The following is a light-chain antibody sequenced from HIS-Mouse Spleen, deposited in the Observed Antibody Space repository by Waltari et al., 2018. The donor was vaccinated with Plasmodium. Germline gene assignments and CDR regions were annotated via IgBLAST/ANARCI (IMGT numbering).Light chain of an antibody. Sequence: SYELTQPPSVPVSPGQTARITCSGDALPTNNAYWYQYKSGQPPVLVIHEDSKRPAGSPGGCSVASSEQMATLTISGAQVEDEADHYGYSADSSGNHRVFGGGTKLTVL. CDR2: EDS. CDR1: ALPTNN. CDR3: YSADSSGNHRV. V-gene: IGLV3-10*01. J-gene: IGLJ3*02.